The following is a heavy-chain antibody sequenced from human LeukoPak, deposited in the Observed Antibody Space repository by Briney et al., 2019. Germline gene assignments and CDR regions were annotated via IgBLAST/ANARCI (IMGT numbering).Heavy chain of an antibody. CDR2: IIPIFGTA. CDR3: ARLDEYSSSSRYYGMDV. D-gene: IGHD6-6*01. V-gene: IGHV1-69*01. Sequence: SVKVSCKASGGTFISYGISWVRQAPGQGLEWMGGIIPIFGTANYAQKFQGRVTITADESTSTAYMELSSLRSEDTAVYYCARLDEYSSSSRYYGMDVWGQGTTVTVSS. J-gene: IGHJ6*02. CDR1: GGTFISYG.